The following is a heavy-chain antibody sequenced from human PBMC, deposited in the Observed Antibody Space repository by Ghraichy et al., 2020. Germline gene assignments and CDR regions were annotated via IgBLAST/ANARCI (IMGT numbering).Heavy chain of an antibody. CDR3: ARQLTMIVVDP. D-gene: IGHD3-22*01. CDR1: GGSISSSSYY. CDR2: IYYSGST. Sequence: SETLSLTCTVSGGSISSSSYYWGWIRQPPGKGLEWIGSIYYSGSTYYNPSLKSRVTISVDTSKNQFSLKLSSVTAADTAVYYCARQLTMIVVDPWGQGTLVTVSS. V-gene: IGHV4-39*07. J-gene: IGHJ5*02.